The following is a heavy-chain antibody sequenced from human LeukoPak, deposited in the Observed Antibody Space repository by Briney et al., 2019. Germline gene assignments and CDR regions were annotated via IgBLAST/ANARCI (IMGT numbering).Heavy chain of an antibody. CDR2: ISSSSSTI. J-gene: IGHJ3*02. D-gene: IGHD6-19*01. CDR3: AKGLYSSGWYANDAFDI. CDR1: GFTFSSYS. V-gene: IGHV3-48*01. Sequence: GGSLRLSCAASGFTFSSYSMNWVRQAPGKGLEWVSYISSSSSTIYYADSVKGRFTISRDNSKNTLYLQMNSLRAEDTAVYYCAKGLYSSGWYANDAFDIWGQGTMVTVSS.